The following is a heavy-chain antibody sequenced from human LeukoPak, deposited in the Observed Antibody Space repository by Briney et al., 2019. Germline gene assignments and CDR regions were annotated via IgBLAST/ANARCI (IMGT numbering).Heavy chain of an antibody. CDR2: ITGSGGGT. Sequence: LRLSCAVSGFTFSNSPMSWVRQAPGKGLEWVSAITGSGGGTYYADSVKGRFTISRDNSKNTLYLQMNSLRAEDTAVYCCAKDGQYGDYWYYYMDVWGKGTTVTVSS. D-gene: IGHD4/OR15-4a*01. J-gene: IGHJ6*03. CDR3: AKDGQYGDYWYYYMDV. V-gene: IGHV3-23*01. CDR1: GFTFSNSP.